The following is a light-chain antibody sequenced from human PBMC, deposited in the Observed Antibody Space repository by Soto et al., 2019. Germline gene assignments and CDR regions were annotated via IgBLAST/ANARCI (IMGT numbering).Light chain of an antibody. J-gene: IGKJ1*01. CDR1: QSGSKY. CDR2: VAS. V-gene: IGKV1-39*01. Sequence: DIQMTQSPSSLSASLGDRVTLPXRASQSGSKYLNWYQQEAVKAPXLXXYVASSLQSGVQSRFSGSGSGTDFTLTISSLQPEDSATYYCQQSYSMPGTFGQGTRWIS. CDR3: QQSYSMPGT.